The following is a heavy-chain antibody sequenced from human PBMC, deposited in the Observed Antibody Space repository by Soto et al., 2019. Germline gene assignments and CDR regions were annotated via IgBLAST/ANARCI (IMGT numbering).Heavy chain of an antibody. CDR3: ARDYHGSGNP. V-gene: IGHV3-74*01. Sequence: EVQLVESGGGLVQPGESLRLSCAASGFSLSDYWIHWVRQAPGKGLVWLSRIKGDGSETDYADSVRGRFTISRDNAKNTVYLQLNSLRVEDTAVYYCARDYHGSGNPWGQGTPVTVSS. CDR1: GFSLSDYW. CDR2: IKGDGSET. J-gene: IGHJ5*02. D-gene: IGHD3-10*01.